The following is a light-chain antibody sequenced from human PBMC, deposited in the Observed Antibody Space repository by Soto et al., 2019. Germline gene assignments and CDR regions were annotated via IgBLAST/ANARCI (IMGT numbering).Light chain of an antibody. J-gene: IGLJ1*01. CDR2: GVS. CDR1: RSDIGSYNY. V-gene: IGLV2-14*01. Sequence: QSPLTQHASLSGSPGQSITISCSGTRSDIGSYNYVAWYQQFPGKTPKILIYGVSNRPSGVSSRFSGSKSGNTASLTISGLQAEDEADYYCISYTGSSTSYVFGSGTKVTVL. CDR3: ISYTGSSTSYV.